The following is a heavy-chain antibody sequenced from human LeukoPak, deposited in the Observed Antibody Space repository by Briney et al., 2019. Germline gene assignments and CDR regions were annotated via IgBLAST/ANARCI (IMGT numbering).Heavy chain of an antibody. Sequence: SETLSLTCTVSGGSISSYYWGWIRQPPGKGLEWIGSIYYSGSTYYNPSLKSRVTISVDTSKNQFSLKLSSVTAADTAVYYCASTLGVVVPTDYWGQGTLVTVSS. CDR3: ASTLGVVVPTDY. CDR1: GGSISSYY. D-gene: IGHD2-2*01. V-gene: IGHV4-39*01. J-gene: IGHJ4*02. CDR2: IYYSGST.